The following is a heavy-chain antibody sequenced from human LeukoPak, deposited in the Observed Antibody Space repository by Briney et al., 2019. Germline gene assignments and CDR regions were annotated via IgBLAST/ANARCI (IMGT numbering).Heavy chain of an antibody. CDR1: GGSFSGYY. D-gene: IGHD1-26*01. CDR2: INHSGST. V-gene: IGHV4-34*01. Sequence: SETLSPTCAVYGGSFSGYYWSWIRQPPGKGLEWIGEINHSGSTNYNPSLKSRVTISVDTSKNQFSLKLSSVTAADTAVYYCARRRRGIVGATPVDYWGQGTLVTVSS. CDR3: ARRRRGIVGATPVDY. J-gene: IGHJ4*02.